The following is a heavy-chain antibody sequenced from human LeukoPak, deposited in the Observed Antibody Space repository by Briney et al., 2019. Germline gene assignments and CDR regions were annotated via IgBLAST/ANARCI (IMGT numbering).Heavy chain of an antibody. CDR1: GYTFTSYG. CDR2: ISPMFDIA. J-gene: IGHJ5*02. D-gene: IGHD1-20*01. CDR3: AREFKQSNWNDGHCFDP. V-gene: IGHV1-69*04. Sequence: GASVKVSCKASGYTFTSYGISWVRQAPGQGLEWKGRISPMFDIANYAQKFQGRVTITADTSTSTSYMELSSLRSEDTAIYYCAREFKQSNWNDGHCFDPWGQGTLVTVSS.